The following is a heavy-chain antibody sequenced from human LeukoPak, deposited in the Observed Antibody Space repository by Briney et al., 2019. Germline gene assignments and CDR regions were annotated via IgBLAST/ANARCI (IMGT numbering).Heavy chain of an antibody. CDR3: ARTKEKWYYYDSSGFWFDP. D-gene: IGHD3-22*01. V-gene: IGHV3-21*01. CDR2: ISSSSSYI. CDR1: GFTFSGNS. Sequence: GGSLRLSCAASGFTFSGNSMNWVRQAPGKGLEWVSSISSSSSYIYYADSVKGRFTISRDNAKNSLYLQMNRLRAEDTAVYYCARTKEKWYYYDSSGFWFDPWGQGTLVTVSP. J-gene: IGHJ5*02.